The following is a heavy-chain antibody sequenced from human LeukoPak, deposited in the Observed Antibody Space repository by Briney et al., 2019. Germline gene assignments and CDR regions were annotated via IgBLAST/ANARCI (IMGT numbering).Heavy chain of an antibody. D-gene: IGHD3-3*01. J-gene: IGHJ4*02. CDR1: GFAFSSYA. Sequence: GGSLRLSCAASGFAFSSYAMHWVRQAPGKGLEWVSYISSSGTTIYYADSVKGRFTISRDNAKNSLYLQMNSLRAEDTAVYYCARRNRPAMYGIIRMAQYHFDYWGQGTLVTVSS. CDR2: ISSSGTTI. V-gene: IGHV3-48*03. CDR3: ARRNRPAMYGIIRMAQYHFDY.